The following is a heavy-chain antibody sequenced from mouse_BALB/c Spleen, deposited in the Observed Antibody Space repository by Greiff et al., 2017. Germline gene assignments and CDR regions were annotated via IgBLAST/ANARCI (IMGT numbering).Heavy chain of an antibody. CDR1: GYTFTSYV. CDR3: ARLEYDYDAWFAY. CDR2: INPYNDGT. V-gene: IGHV1-14*01. D-gene: IGHD2-4*01. J-gene: IGHJ3*01. Sequence: VQLKESGPELVKPGASVKMSCKASGYTFTSYVMHWVKQKPGQGLEWIGYINPYNDGTKYNEKFKGKATLTSDKSSSTAYMELSSLTSEDSAVYYCARLEYDYDAWFAYWGQGTLVTVSA.